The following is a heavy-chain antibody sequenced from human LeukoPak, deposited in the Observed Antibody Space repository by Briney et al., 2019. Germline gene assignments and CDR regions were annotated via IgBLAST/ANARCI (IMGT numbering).Heavy chain of an antibody. CDR3: ARVGYTNTWYVDY. CDR2: INSDGSST. V-gene: IGHV3-74*01. D-gene: IGHD6-13*01. J-gene: IGHJ4*02. Sequence: GGSLRLSCAASGFTFSNYFMHWVRQAPGKGLVWVSRINSDGSSTNYADSVKGRFTISRDNAKNTLYLQMNSLRAEGTAVYYCARVGYTNTWYVDYWGQGTLVTVSS. CDR1: GFTFSNYF.